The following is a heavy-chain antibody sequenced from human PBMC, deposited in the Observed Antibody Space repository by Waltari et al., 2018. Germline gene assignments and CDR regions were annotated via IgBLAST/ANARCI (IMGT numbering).Heavy chain of an antibody. CDR2: INPSGVST. V-gene: IGHV1-46*01. CDR1: EYTFTSSY. Sequence: QVQLVQSGAEVKKPGASVKISCKTSEYTFTSSYIHWVRQAPGQGLEWMGTINPSGVSTIYAQKFQGRVTMTRDTSTSTVYMGLSSLRSEDTAVYYCALDTGALWMDVWGQGTTVTVSS. CDR3: ALDTGALWMDV. J-gene: IGHJ6*02. D-gene: IGHD2-21*01.